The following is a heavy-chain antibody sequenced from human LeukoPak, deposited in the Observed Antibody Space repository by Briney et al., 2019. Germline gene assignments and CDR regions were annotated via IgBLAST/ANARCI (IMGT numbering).Heavy chain of an antibody. J-gene: IGHJ4*02. Sequence: SETLSLTCTVSGGSISSSSYYWGWIRQPPGKGLEWIGSIYYSGSTYYNPSLKSRVTISVDTSKNQFSLKLSSVTAADTAVYYCARNPLMYYDILTGLFIFDYWGQGTLVTVSS. CDR3: ARNPLMYYDILTGLFIFDY. V-gene: IGHV4-39*01. CDR1: GGSISSSSYY. CDR2: IYYSGST. D-gene: IGHD3-9*01.